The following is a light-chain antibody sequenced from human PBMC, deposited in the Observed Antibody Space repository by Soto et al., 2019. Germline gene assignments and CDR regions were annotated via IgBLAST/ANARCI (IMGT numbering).Light chain of an antibody. Sequence: DIVMTQSPATLSVSPGERVTFSCRASQGVSRKLAWYQHKPGQAPRLLISGASTVATGIPARFSGSGSGTEFTLTISSLQSEDCAIYYCQQYHTWPLTFGGGTKVEIK. CDR1: QGVSRK. CDR3: QQYHTWPLT. CDR2: GAS. J-gene: IGKJ4*01. V-gene: IGKV3-15*01.